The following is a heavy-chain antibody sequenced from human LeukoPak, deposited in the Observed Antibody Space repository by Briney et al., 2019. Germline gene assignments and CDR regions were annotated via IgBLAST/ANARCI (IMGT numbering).Heavy chain of an antibody. CDR2: MNPNSGNT. CDR3: ARCGDVVVTAHDAFDI. V-gene: IGHV1-8*01. D-gene: IGHD2-21*02. Sequence: ASVKVSCKASGYTFTSYDINWVRQATGQGLEWMGWMNPNSGNTGYAQKFQGRVTMTRNTSISTAYMELSSLRSEDTAVYYCARCGDVVVTAHDAFDIWGQGTMVTVPS. CDR1: GYTFTSYD. J-gene: IGHJ3*02.